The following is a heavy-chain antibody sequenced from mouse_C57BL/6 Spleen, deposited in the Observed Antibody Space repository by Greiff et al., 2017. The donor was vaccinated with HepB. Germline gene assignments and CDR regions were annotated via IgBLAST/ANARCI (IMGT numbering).Heavy chain of an antibody. J-gene: IGHJ4*01. CDR2: IYPRSGNT. V-gene: IGHV1-81*01. CDR1: GYTFTSYG. CDR3: ARGGGYYAMDY. Sequence: VQLQESGAELARPGASVKLSCKASGYTFTSYGISWVKQRTGQGLEWIGEIYPRSGNTYYNEKFKGKATLTADKSSSTAYMELRSLTSEDSAVYFCARGGGYYAMDYWGQGTSVTVSS.